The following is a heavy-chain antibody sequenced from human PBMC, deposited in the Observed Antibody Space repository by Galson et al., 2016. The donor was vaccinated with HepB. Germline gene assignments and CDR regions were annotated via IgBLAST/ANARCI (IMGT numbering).Heavy chain of an antibody. Sequence: MSWVRQAPGKGLEWVSSISGGGGDTYHADSVKGRFTISRDNSKNMLFLQMHSLRAEDTAVYYCAKDLSVLAAAVPNWFDPWGQGTLVTVSS. V-gene: IGHV3-23*01. CDR3: AKDLSVLAAAVPNWFDP. J-gene: IGHJ5*02. D-gene: IGHD6-13*01. CDR2: ISGGGGDT.